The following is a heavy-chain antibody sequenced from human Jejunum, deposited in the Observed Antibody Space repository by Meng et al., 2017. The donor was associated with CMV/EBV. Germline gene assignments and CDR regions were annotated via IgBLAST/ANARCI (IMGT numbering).Heavy chain of an antibody. CDR3: ASGYIEGHHLGY. V-gene: IGHV3-66*01. Sequence: VRRPESGGGLYQPGGSVRLSCRASGFTLNSYAMSWVRQAPGKGLEWVSALYSGGNTYYADSVKGRFTLSRDNSKNTLYLQMSSLGVEDTAVYYCASGYIEGHHLGYWGQGTLVTVSS. J-gene: IGHJ4*02. CDR1: GFTLNSYA. CDR2: LYSGGNT. D-gene: IGHD6-13*01.